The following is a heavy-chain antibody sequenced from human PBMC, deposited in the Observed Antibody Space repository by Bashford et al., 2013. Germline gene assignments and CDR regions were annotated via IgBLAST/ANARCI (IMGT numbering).Heavy chain of an antibody. CDR2: LIPSVGAA. Sequence: SVKVSCRASGDTFSNYAFSWVRQAPGLGLEWMGGLIPSVGAATYAQRFQGRVTINADASTSTVYMDLGSLRSDDTAIYYCARGRPYVDGQDDAFDMWAKGHWSPSPQ. CDR3: ARGRPYVDGQDDAFDM. CDR1: GDTFSNYA. V-gene: IGHV1-69*13. J-gene: IGHJ3*02. D-gene: IGHD3-16*01.